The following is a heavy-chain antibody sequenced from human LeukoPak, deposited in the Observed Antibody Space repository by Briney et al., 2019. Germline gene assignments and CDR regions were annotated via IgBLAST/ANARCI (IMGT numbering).Heavy chain of an antibody. J-gene: IGHJ5*02. V-gene: IGHV3-30*02. CDR3: AKGRRYNILTGFYVSEVDP. D-gene: IGHD3-9*01. CDR1: GFTFSTCG. Sequence: PGGSLRLFCAASGFTFSTCGMHWVRQAPGKGLGWVAFIRYDGNNKYYADSVKGRFTISRDNSKNTLYLQMNSLRVEDTAVYYCAKGRRYNILTGFYVSEVDPWGQGTLVTVSS. CDR2: IRYDGNNK.